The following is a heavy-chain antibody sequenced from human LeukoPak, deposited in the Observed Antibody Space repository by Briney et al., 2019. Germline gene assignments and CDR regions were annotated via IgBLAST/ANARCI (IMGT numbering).Heavy chain of an antibody. Sequence: SCKASGGTFSSYAMHWVRQAPGKGLEWVAVISYDGSNKFYADSVKGRFTLSRDNSKNTLYLQMISLRIEDTAVYYCGRGSVGFGELNYWGQGTLVTVSS. V-gene: IGHV3-30-3*01. CDR1: GGTFSSYA. J-gene: IGHJ4*02. CDR2: ISYDGSNK. D-gene: IGHD3-10*01. CDR3: GRGSVGFGELNY.